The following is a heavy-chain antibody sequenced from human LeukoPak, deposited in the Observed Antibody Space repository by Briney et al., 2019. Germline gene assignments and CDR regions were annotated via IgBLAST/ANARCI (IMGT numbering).Heavy chain of an antibody. CDR1: GFTVSGYY. D-gene: IGHD3-22*01. J-gene: IGHJ4*02. Sequence: AGGSLRLSCAASGFTVSGYYMSWIRQAPGKGLEWVSYISSSGSTMYYPDSVKGRFTISRDNAKNSLFLQMNSLRAEDTAVYFCARTRKDYYDNSGLFDSWGQGTLVTVSS. CDR3: ARTRKDYYDNSGLFDS. CDR2: ISSSGSTM. V-gene: IGHV3-11*01.